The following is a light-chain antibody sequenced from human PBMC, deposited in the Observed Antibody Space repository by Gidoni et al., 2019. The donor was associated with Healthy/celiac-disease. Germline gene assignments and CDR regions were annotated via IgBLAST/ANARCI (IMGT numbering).Light chain of an antibody. CDR1: QSVSSN. J-gene: IGKJ3*01. V-gene: IGKV3-15*01. CDR2: GAS. Sequence: EIVMTQSPATLSVSPGERATLSCRASQSVSSNLAWYPQKPGQAPRLLIYGASTRATGIPARFSGSGSGTEFTLTISSLQSEDFAVYYCQQYNNWPPGFTFGPGTKVDIK. CDR3: QQYNNWPPGFT.